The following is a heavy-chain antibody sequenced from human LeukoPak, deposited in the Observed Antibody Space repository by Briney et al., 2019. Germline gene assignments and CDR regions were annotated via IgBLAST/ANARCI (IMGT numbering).Heavy chain of an antibody. CDR3: AHIAVWGSYRPLSHFDY. V-gene: IGHV1-2*02. CDR1: GYTFTAYY. D-gene: IGHD3-16*02. CDR2: INLYSGGT. J-gene: IGHJ4*02. Sequence: ASVTVSCKASGYTFTAYYMYWVRQAPGQGLEWMGWINLYSGGTHYAQKFQDRVTMTRDTSISTAYMDLSRLTSDDTAVYYCAHIAVWGSYRPLSHFDYWGQGTLVTVSS.